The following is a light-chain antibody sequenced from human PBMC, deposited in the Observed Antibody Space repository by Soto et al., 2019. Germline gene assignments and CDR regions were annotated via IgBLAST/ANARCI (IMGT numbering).Light chain of an antibody. J-gene: IGKJ2*01. Sequence: DIQMTQSPSALSASVGDRVTITCRASQSISNWLAWYQQKPRKAPKLLISKASYLESGVPSRFSGSGSGTEFILTISSLQPDDSATYYCQQYNVYSLTFGQGTKLEIK. CDR2: KAS. CDR3: QQYNVYSLT. CDR1: QSISNW. V-gene: IGKV1-5*03.